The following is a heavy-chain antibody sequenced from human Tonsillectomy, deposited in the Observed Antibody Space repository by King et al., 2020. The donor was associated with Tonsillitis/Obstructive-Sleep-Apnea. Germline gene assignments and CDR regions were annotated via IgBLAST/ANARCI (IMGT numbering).Heavy chain of an antibody. CDR3: ARGASGGKMWFDP. J-gene: IGHJ5*02. CDR2: TYYRSKWCN. D-gene: IGHD2-15*01. Sequence: VQLQQSGPGLVKPSQTLSLTCGISGDNVSSNSAAWNWIRQSPSRGLEWLGRTYYRSKWCNDYAVSVKGRITINQDTSKNQFSLQLNSVTPEDTAVYFCARGASGGKMWFDPWGQGTLVTVST. CDR1: GDNVSSNSAA. V-gene: IGHV6-1*01.